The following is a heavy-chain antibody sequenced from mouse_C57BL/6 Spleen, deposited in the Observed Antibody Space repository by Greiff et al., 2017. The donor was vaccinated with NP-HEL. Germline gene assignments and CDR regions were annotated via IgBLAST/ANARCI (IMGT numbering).Heavy chain of an antibody. Sequence: QVQLQQSGAELAKPGASVKLSCEASGYTFTSYWMHWVKQRPGQGLEWIGYINPSSGYTKYNQKFKDKAPLTADKSSSTAYMQLSSLTYEDSAVYYCARKERDLGAMDYWGQGTSVTVSS. J-gene: IGHJ4*01. CDR2: INPSSGYT. D-gene: IGHD3-3*01. CDR1: GYTFTSYW. CDR3: ARKERDLGAMDY. V-gene: IGHV1-7*01.